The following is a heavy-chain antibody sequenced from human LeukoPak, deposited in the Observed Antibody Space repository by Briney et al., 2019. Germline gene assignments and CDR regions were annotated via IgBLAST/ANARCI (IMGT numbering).Heavy chain of an antibody. CDR1: GFTLSSYA. D-gene: IGHD2-21*02. CDR3: SRGDPDY. CDR2: IGDSGATT. Sequence: PGGSLRLSCAASGFTLSSYAMTWVRQAPGKGLEWVSDIGDSGATTYYADSVKGRFTISRDNSKNTLYLQMSSLRAEDTAVYYCSRGDPDYWGQGTLVTVSS. V-gene: IGHV3-23*01. J-gene: IGHJ4*02.